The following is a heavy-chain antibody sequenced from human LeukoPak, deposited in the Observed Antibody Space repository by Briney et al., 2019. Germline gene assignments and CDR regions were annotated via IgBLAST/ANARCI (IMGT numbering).Heavy chain of an antibody. CDR3: AREGTMVRSFDY. D-gene: IGHD3-10*01. CDR1: GGSISSGSYY. Sequence: SETLSLTCTVSGGSISSGSYYWSWIRQPPGKGLEWIGYIYYSGSTNYNPSLKSRVTISVDTSKNQFSLKLSSVTAADTAVYYCAREGTMVRSFDYWGQGTLVTVSS. V-gene: IGHV4-61*01. J-gene: IGHJ4*02. CDR2: IYYSGST.